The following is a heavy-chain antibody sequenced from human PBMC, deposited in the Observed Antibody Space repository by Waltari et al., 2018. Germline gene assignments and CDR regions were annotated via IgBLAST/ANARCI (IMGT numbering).Heavy chain of an antibody. CDR2: IYYSGMT. CDR1: GGSISTSGYY. D-gene: IGHD7-27*01. CDR3: ARVSPSEGWLPGEAYYYYGMDV. J-gene: IGHJ6*02. V-gene: IGHV4-39*07. Sequence: QLQLQESGPGLVKPSETLSLTCTVSGGSISTSGYYWGWIRQPPGKGLEWIGSIYYSGMTFYHPSLKSRVTISVDTSNDQFSLKLTSVSAADTAMYYCARVSPSEGWLPGEAYYYYGMDVWGQGTTVTVSS.